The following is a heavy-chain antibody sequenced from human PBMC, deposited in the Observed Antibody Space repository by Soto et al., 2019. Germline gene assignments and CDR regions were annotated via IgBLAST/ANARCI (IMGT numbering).Heavy chain of an antibody. CDR3: ARRRHGYSYGAYYFDY. CDR1: GGSISSSSYY. CDR2: IYYSGST. J-gene: IGHJ4*02. D-gene: IGHD5-18*01. V-gene: IGHV4-39*01. Sequence: QLQLQESGPGLVKPSETLSLTCTVSGGSISSSSYYWGWIRQPPGKGLEWIGSIYYSGSTYYNPSLKSRVTISVDTSKNQFSLKLSSVTAADTAVYYCARRRHGYSYGAYYFDYWGQGTLVTVSS.